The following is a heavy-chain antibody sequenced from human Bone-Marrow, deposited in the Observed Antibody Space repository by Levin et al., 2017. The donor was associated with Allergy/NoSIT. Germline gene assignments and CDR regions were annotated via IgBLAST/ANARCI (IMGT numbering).Heavy chain of an antibody. CDR1: GFTFSTYW. J-gene: IGHJ6*02. Sequence: GGSLRLSCGASGFTFSTYWTSWVRQAPGKGLEWVANIKPDESDKYYVDSVKGRFTISRDNAKNSLYLQMNSLRVDDTAVYYCARRGILVGASGWGYGMDVWGQGTTVTVSS. CDR2: IKPDESDK. D-gene: IGHD1-26*01. V-gene: IGHV3-7*01. CDR3: ARRGILVGASGWGYGMDV.